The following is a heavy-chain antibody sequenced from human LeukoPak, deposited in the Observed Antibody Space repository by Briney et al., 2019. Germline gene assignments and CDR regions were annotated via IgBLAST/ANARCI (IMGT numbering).Heavy chain of an antibody. CDR3: ARIRRWRTSSGSVVLHFDS. D-gene: IGHD4-23*01. CDR1: DLSMSSSDYY. J-gene: IGHJ4*02. Sequence: SETLSHTCTAPDLSMSSSDYYWGWVRHPPGERLEWIGNVYYSGSTHYNPSLESRVTISVDESQNHLSLTLTSVIATDTAVYYCARIRRWRTSSGSVVLHFDSWGPGTLVAVSS. V-gene: IGHV4-39*02. CDR2: VYYSGST.